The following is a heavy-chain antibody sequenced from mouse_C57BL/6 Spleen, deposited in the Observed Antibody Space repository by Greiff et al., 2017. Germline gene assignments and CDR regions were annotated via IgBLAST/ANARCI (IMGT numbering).Heavy chain of an antibody. CDR3: AREGAITTVVATRYFDV. D-gene: IGHD1-1*01. J-gene: IGHJ1*03. Sequence: VQLQQSGPELVKPGASVKISCKASGYAFSSSWMNWVKQRPGKGVEWIGRIYPGDGDTNYNGKFKGKATLTADKSSSQAYMQLSSLTSEDSAVYFRAREGAITTVVATRYFDVWGTGTTVTVSS. CDR1: GYAFSSSW. V-gene: IGHV1-82*01. CDR2: IYPGDGDT.